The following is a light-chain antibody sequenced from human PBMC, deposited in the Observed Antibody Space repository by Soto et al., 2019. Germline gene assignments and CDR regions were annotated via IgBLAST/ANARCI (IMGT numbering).Light chain of an antibody. Sequence: IQMTHSPSTLSASVGDRVTITCRASQSIRSWLAWYQQKPGRAPKLLIYKASSLESGVPSRFSGSGSGTEFTLTISSLQPDDFATYYCQQYKSYWTVGQGTKVEI. V-gene: IGKV1-5*03. CDR2: KAS. J-gene: IGKJ1*01. CDR3: QQYKSYWT. CDR1: QSIRSW.